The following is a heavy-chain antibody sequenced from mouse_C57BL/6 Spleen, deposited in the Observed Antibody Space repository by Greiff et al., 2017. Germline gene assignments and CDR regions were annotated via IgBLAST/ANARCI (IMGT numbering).Heavy chain of an antibody. Sequence: QVQLQQSGAELVKPGASVKLSCKASGYTFTEYTIHWVKQRSGQGLEWIGEILPGSGSTDYNEKFKGKATFTADTSSNTAYMQLSSLTTEDSAIYYCARSSGSDWYFDVWGTGTTVTVSS. CDR3: ARSSGSDWYFDV. J-gene: IGHJ1*03. V-gene: IGHV1-9*01. CDR2: ILPGSGST. CDR1: GYTFTEYT. D-gene: IGHD1-1*01.